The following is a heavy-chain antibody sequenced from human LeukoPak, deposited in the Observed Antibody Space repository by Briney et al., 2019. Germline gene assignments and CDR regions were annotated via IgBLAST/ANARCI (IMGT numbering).Heavy chain of an antibody. CDR3: AKDHCSSTSCYLPY. V-gene: IGHV3-30*02. J-gene: IGHJ4*02. D-gene: IGHD2-2*01. CDR2: IRYDGSNK. CDR1: GFSFSSYY. Sequence: GGSLRLSCAASGFSFSSYYMNWVRQAPGKGLEWVAFIRYDGSNKYYADSVKGRFTISRDNSKNTLYLQMNSLRAEDTAVYYCAKDHCSSTSCYLPYWGQGTLVTVSS.